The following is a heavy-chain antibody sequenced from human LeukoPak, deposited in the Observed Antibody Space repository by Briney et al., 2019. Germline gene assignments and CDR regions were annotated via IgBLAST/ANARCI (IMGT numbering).Heavy chain of an antibody. CDR2: MYSSGRT. J-gene: IGHJ5*02. CDR1: GASISSSDYS. Sequence: SETLSLTCTVSGASISSSDYSWGWIRQPPGKALEWIGSMYSSGRTYFNPSLKSRVTISIDTSKNQFSLKLTSVTAADTAVYYCARLRGATVAHNWFDPWGQGTLVTVSS. D-gene: IGHD6-19*01. V-gene: IGHV4-39*01. CDR3: ARLRGATVAHNWFDP.